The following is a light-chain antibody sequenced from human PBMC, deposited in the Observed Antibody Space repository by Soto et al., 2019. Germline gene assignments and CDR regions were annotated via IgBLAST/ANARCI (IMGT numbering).Light chain of an antibody. V-gene: IGLV2-14*01. CDR3: RSYTTTNTYV. CDR1: SSDVGGYNY. CDR2: EVT. J-gene: IGLJ1*01. Sequence: QSALTQPASVSGPPGQSITISCTGTSSDVGGYNYVSWYQHHPGKAPKLMIYEVTNRPSGVSNRFSGSKSGNTASLTISGLQAEDEADYYCRSYTTTNTYVFGTGTKLTVL.